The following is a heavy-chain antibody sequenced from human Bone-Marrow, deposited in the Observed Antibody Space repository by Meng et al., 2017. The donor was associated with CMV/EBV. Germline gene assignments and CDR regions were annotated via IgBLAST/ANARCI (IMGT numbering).Heavy chain of an antibody. D-gene: IGHD3-10*01. CDR1: GYSFGDYW. CDR3: ARFIEITMVRGVTGMDV. Sequence: GESLKISCRNLGYSFGDYWLGWVRQMPGKGLEWMGIIYPGDSDTRYSPSFQGQVTISADKSISTAYLQWSSLKASDTAMYYCARFIEITMVRGVTGMDVWGQGTTVTSSS. J-gene: IGHJ6*02. CDR2: IYPGDSDT. V-gene: IGHV5-51*01.